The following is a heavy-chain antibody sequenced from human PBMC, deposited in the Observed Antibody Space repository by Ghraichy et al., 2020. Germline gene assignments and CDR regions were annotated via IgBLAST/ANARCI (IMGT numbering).Heavy chain of an antibody. J-gene: IGHJ5*02. CDR1: GYTFTSYD. CDR3: ARYYDILTGYHHGGFDP. CDR2: MNPNSGNT. V-gene: IGHV1-8*03. Sequence: ASVKVSCKASGYTFTSYDINWVRQATGQGLEWMGWMNPNSGNTGYAQKFQGRVTITRNTSISTAYMELSSLRSEDTAVYYCARYYDILTGYHHGGFDPWGQGTLVTVSS. D-gene: IGHD3-9*01.